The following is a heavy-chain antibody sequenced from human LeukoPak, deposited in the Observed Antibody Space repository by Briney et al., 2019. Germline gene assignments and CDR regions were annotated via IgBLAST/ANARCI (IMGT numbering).Heavy chain of an antibody. CDR2: IYPRDSDT. CDR3: ARLLAAPYYINF. J-gene: IGHJ4*02. D-gene: IGHD6-25*01. V-gene: IGHV5-51*01. Sequence: GESLQISCQGSGSKFTNYWIAWVRQMPGQGLEWLGIIYPRDSDTRYSPSFQGQVSISVDTSIDTAYLQWSSVKASDTAMYYCARLLAAPYYINFWGQGTLVTVSS. CDR1: GSKFTNYW.